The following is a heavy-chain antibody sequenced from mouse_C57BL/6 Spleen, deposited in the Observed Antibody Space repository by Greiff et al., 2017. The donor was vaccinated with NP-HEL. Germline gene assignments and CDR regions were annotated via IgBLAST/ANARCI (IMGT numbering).Heavy chain of an antibody. D-gene: IGHD4-1*01. Sequence: EVQLVESEGGLVQPGSSMKLSCTASGFTFGDYYMAWVRQVPEKGLEWVANINYDGSSTYYLDSLKSRFIISRDNAKNILYLQMSSLKSEDTATYYCARDVTGTRAMDYWGQGTSVTVSS. CDR1: GFTFGDYY. J-gene: IGHJ4*01. CDR3: ARDVTGTRAMDY. V-gene: IGHV5-16*01. CDR2: INYDGSST.